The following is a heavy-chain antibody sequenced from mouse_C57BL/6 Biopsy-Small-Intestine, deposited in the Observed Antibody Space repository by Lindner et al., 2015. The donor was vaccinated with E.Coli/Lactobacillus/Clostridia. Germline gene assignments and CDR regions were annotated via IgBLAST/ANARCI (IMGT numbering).Heavy chain of an antibody. D-gene: IGHD1-1*01. CDR1: GYTFTSYW. Sequence: VQLQESGAELVKPGASVKLSCKASGYTFTSYWMHWVKQRPGRGLEWIGRINPNSGGIKYNEKFKDKATLTVDRPSSTASMQLSSLASDDSAVYYCARGGYYLSYFDYWGQGTTLTVSS. J-gene: IGHJ2*01. CDR3: ARGGYYLSYFDY. CDR2: INPNSGGI. V-gene: IGHV1-72*01.